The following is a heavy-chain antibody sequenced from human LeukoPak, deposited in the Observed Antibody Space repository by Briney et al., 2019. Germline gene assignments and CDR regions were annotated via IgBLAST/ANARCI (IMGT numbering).Heavy chain of an antibody. V-gene: IGHV3-43*02. CDR3: AKESGKFDY. J-gene: IGHJ4*02. Sequence: GGSLRLSCVASGLNFGESAMHWVRQAPGEGLEWVSLISADGGSAFSADSVKGRFSISRDNSKNSLYLQMDSLRSEDTAMYYCAKESGKFDYWGQGTLVVVSS. CDR1: GLNFGESA. CDR2: ISADGGSA.